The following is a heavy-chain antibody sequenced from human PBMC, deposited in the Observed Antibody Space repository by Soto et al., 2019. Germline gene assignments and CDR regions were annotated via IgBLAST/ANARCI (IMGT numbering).Heavy chain of an antibody. CDR2: IWYDGSNK. CDR1: GFTFSSYG. J-gene: IGHJ6*02. CDR3: ARELVVVVPAAIQLYYYYGMEV. Sequence: VQLVESGGGVVQPGRSLRLSCAASGFTFSSYGMHWVRQAPGKGLEWVAVIWYDGSNKYYADSVKGRFTISRDNSKNTLYLQMNSLRAEDTAVYYCARELVVVVPAAIQLYYYYGMEVWGQGTTVTVSS. V-gene: IGHV3-33*01. D-gene: IGHD2-2*01.